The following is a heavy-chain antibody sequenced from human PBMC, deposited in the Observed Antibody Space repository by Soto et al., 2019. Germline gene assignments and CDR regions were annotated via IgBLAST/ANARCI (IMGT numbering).Heavy chain of an antibody. CDR2: ICHSGST. CDR3: ARIIYYYYYMDV. CDR1: SGSISSSNW. V-gene: IGHV4-4*02. J-gene: IGHJ6*03. Sequence: SETLSLTCAVSSGSISSSNWWSWVRQPPGKGLEWIGEICHSGSTNYNPSLKSRVTISVDKSKNQFSLKLSSVTAAGTAVYYCARIIYYYYYMDVWGKGTTVTVSS.